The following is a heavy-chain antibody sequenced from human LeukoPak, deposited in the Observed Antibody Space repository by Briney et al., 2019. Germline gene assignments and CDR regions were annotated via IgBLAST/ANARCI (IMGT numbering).Heavy chain of an antibody. J-gene: IGHJ4*02. V-gene: IGHV1-2*02. CDR1: GYTFTAYY. CDR3: ARGREEVVHY. CDR2: INPNTGGT. D-gene: IGHD6-6*01. Sequence: ASVKVSCKAAGYTFTAYYIHWVRQAPGLGLEWMGWINPNTGGTNYAQKFQGGVTMTRDTSISTVYMELSRLRSDDTAAYYWARGREEVVHYWGQGTLVTVSS.